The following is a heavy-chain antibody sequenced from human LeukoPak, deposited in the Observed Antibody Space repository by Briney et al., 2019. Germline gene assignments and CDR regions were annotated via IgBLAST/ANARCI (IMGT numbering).Heavy chain of an antibody. CDR3: ARAPPDYYGSGSSYNISGY. D-gene: IGHD3-10*01. J-gene: IGHJ4*02. Sequence: SETLSLTCTVSGGSISSSSYYWGWIRQPPGKGLEWIGSIYYSGSTYYNPSLKSRVTISVDTSKNQFSLKLSSVPAADTAVYYCARAPPDYYGSGSSYNISGYWGQGTLVTVSS. CDR2: IYYSGST. CDR1: GGSISSSSYY. V-gene: IGHV4-39*01.